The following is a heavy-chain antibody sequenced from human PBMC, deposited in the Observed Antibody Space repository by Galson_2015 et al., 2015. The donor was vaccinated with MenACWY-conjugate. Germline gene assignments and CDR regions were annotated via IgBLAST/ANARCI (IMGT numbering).Heavy chain of an antibody. CDR2: IKSKTDGGTT. CDR3: TTAKLYSGYPTLFYYYYYMDV. V-gene: IGHV3-15*01. D-gene: IGHD5-12*01. J-gene: IGHJ6*03. Sequence: SLRLSCAASGFTFSNAWMSWVRQAPGTGLEWVGHIKSKTDGGTTDYAAPVKGRFTISRDDSKNTLYLQMNSLKTEDTAVYYCTTAKLYSGYPTLFYYYYYMDVWGKGTTVTVSS. CDR1: GFTFSNAW.